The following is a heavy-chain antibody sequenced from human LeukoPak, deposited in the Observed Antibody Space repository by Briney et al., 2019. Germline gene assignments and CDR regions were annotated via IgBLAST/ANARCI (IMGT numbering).Heavy chain of an antibody. CDR1: GFTFDDYA. Sequence: GGSLSLSCAPSGFTFDDYAMHWARHAPGKGREWVSGISWNGGSIGYADSVKGRLTISRDNANNSLYLQMNSLRAEDTALYYCAKDKGAVGAYGMDVWGQGTTVTVSS. CDR3: AKDKGAVGAYGMDV. CDR2: ISWNGGSI. D-gene: IGHD2-15*01. J-gene: IGHJ6*02. V-gene: IGHV3-9*01.